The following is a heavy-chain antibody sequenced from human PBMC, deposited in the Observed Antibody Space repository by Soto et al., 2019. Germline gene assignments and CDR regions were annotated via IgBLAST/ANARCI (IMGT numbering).Heavy chain of an antibody. D-gene: IGHD6-6*01. CDR3: ARNESSNIYGMDV. Sequence: KPGGSLRLSCAASGFTFSSYSMNWVRQAPGKGLEWVSSISSSSFSINYADSVKGRFSISRDNAQNSLHLQMNNLRAEDTAVYYCARNESSNIYGMDVWGQGTTVTVSS. J-gene: IGHJ6*02. V-gene: IGHV3-21*01. CDR2: ISSSSFSI. CDR1: GFTFSSYS.